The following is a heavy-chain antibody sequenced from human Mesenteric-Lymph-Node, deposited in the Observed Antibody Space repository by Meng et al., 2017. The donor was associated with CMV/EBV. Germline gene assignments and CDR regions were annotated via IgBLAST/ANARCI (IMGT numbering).Heavy chain of an antibody. Sequence: SETLSLTCSVSGGSISSGGYYWSWVRQHPGKGLEWIGFIYYTGRPYYDPSLKSRVSISVDTSENQFSLKLSSVPAADTAVYYCARLSARQPLVGGGAFDIWGQGTMVTVSS. CDR1: GGSISSGGYY. D-gene: IGHD6-13*01. J-gene: IGHJ3*02. V-gene: IGHV4-31*03. CDR3: ARLSARQPLVGGGAFDI. CDR2: IYYTGRP.